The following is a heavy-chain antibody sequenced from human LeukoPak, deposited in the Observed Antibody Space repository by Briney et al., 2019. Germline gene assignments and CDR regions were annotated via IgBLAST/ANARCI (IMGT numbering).Heavy chain of an antibody. CDR3: AKDSGTSWYGDYYYTMDV. CDR2: ISGTGGST. CDR1: GFTFSSYA. J-gene: IGHJ6*02. D-gene: IGHD6-13*01. V-gene: IGHV3-23*01. Sequence: PGGSLRLSCAASGFTFSSYAMSWVRQAPGKGLEWVSTISGTGGSTYYADSVKGRFTISRDNSKNTLYLQMSRLGAEDTALYYCAKDSGTSWYGDYYYTMDVWGQGTTVTVSS.